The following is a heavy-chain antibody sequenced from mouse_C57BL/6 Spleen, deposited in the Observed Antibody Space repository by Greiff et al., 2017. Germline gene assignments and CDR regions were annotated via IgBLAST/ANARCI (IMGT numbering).Heavy chain of an antibody. CDR2: IYPGGGYT. CDR1: GYTFTNYW. CDR3: ARGGGNYVDY. Sequence: QVQLQQSGAELVRPGTSVTLSCKASGYTFTNYWIGWAKQRPGHGLEWIGDIYPGGGYTNYNEKFKGKATLTADKSSSTAYMQFSSLTSEDSAIYYCARGGGNYVDYWGQGTTRTVSS. V-gene: IGHV1-63*01. J-gene: IGHJ2*01.